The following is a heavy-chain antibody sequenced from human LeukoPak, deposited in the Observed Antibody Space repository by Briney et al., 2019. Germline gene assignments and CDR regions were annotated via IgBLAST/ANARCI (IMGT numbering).Heavy chain of an antibody. CDR3: ARADSSSWLYYFDY. J-gene: IGHJ4*02. CDR2: IIPILGIA. Sequence: SVKVSCKASGGTFSSYAISWVRQAPGQGLEWMGRIIPILGIANYAQKFQGRVTITADKSTSTAYMELSSLRSEDTAVYYCARADSSSWLYYFDYWGQGTLVTVSS. V-gene: IGHV1-69*04. D-gene: IGHD6-13*01. CDR1: GGTFSSYA.